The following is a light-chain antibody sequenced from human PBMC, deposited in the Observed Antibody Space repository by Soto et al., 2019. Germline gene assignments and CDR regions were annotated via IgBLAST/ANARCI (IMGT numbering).Light chain of an antibody. CDR3: LQDYIYPYT. V-gene: IGKV1-6*01. Sequence: AIQMTQSPSSLSVSVGDRITITCRASQDIRNDLGWYQQKPGKAPKLLIYGTSNSQSGVPSRFSGSGSGTDFTLTISSLQPEDFATYSCLQDYIYPYTFGQGTRLEIK. CDR2: GTS. CDR1: QDIRND. J-gene: IGKJ5*01.